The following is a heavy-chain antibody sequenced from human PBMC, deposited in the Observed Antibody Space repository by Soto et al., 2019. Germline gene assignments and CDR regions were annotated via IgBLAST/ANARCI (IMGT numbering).Heavy chain of an antibody. V-gene: IGHV4-31*03. CDR3: ASLSAGYYYDSSEYYFDY. CDR2: IYYTGST. J-gene: IGHJ4*02. D-gene: IGHD3-22*01. Sequence: TVSGGSISSGGYYWSWVRQHPGKGLEWIGYIYYTGSTYNNPSLTSRVTISVDTSKNQFSLKLSSVTAADTAVYYCASLSAGYYYDSSEYYFDYWGQGTLVTVSS. CDR1: GGSISSGGYY.